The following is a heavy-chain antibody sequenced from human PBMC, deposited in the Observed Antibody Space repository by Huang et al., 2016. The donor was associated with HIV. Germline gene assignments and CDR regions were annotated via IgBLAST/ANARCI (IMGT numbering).Heavy chain of an antibody. CDR1: GYTFSIYG. J-gene: IGHJ4*02. Sequence: QIQLVQSGPEVKKPGASVKVSCKGSGYTFSIYGISWVRKAPGQGPGWMGWGSAYSGYTNYSQKFQGRVTMTADTSASTAYMDLRSLTSDDTAVYYCARVPSDHFSDYWGQGTLVTVSS. V-gene: IGHV1-18*01. CDR3: ARVPSDHFSDY. CDR2: GSAYSGYT.